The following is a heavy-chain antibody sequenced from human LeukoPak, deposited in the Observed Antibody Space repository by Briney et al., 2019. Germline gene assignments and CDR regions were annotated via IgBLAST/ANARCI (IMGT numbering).Heavy chain of an antibody. CDR2: IYHSGST. V-gene: IGHV4-4*02. D-gene: IGHD2-15*01. J-gene: IGHJ4*02. CDR1: GGSISSSNW. Sequence: PSGTLSLTCAVSGGSISSSNWWSWVRPPPGKGLEWIGEIYHSGSTNYNPSLKSRVTISVDKPKNQFSLKLSSVTAADTAVYYCAGDRCSGGSCYFDYWGQGTLVTVSS. CDR3: AGDRCSGGSCYFDY.